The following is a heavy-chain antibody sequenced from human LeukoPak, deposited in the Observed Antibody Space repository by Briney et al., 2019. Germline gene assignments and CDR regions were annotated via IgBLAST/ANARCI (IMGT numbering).Heavy chain of an antibody. CDR2: IYYSGST. CDR3: ARGYSYGRFDY. Sequence: SETLSLTCAVSGGSISSYYWSWIRQPPGKGLEWIGYIYYSGSTNYNPSLKSRVTISVDTSKNQFSLKLSSVTAADTAVYYCARGYSYGRFDYWGQGTLVTVSS. J-gene: IGHJ4*02. V-gene: IGHV4-59*01. CDR1: GGSISSYY. D-gene: IGHD5-18*01.